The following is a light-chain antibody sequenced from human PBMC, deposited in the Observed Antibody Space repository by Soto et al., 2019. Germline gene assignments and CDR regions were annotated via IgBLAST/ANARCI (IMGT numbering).Light chain of an antibody. CDR3: QLYGSSLIA. V-gene: IGKV3-20*01. Sequence: EIVMTQSPATLSASPGERATLSCRASQSVSSSYLDWYQQKPGQAPRLLIYGASTRATGIPARFSGSGSGTDFTLTISRLEPEDFAVFYCQLYGSSLIAFGQGTRLEI. CDR1: QSVSSSY. CDR2: GAS. J-gene: IGKJ5*01.